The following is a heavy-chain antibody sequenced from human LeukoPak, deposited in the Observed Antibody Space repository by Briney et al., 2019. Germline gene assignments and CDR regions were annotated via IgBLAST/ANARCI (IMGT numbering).Heavy chain of an antibody. Sequence: ASVKLSCTASGYTFTRYGISWVRQAPGQGLEWMGWINAYNGNKNSAQKLQGRVTMTTDTSTSTASMELRSLRSDDTAVYYCARFGGRGVYYDFGSRAGWFDPWGQGTLVTVSS. CDR3: ARFGGRGVYYDFGSRAGWFDP. V-gene: IGHV1-18*01. CDR2: INAYNGNK. J-gene: IGHJ5*02. CDR1: GYTFTRYG. D-gene: IGHD3-3*01.